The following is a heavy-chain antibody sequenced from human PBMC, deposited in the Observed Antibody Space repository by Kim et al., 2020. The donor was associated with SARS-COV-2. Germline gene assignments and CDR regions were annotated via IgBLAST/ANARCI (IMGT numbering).Heavy chain of an antibody. J-gene: IGHJ5*01. V-gene: IGHV7-4-1*02. CDR1: GYTFTSYA. CDR2: INTNTGNP. Sequence: ASVKVSCKASGYTFTSYAMNWVRQAPGQGLEWMGWINTNTGNPTYAQGFTGRFAFSLDTSVNTAYLQISSLKAEDTAVYYCARPRNLYSSTWNNWFDPWGQGTLVTVSS. CDR3: ARPRNLYSSTWNNWFDP. D-gene: IGHD6-13*01.